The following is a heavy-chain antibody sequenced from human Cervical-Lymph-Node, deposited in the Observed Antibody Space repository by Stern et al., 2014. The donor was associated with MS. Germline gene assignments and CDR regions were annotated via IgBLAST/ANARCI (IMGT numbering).Heavy chain of an antibody. J-gene: IGHJ4*02. V-gene: IGHV5-51*01. CDR1: GYTFTSYW. Sequence: VQLVQSGPEVKRPGESLKISCQASGYTFTSYWIGWVRQMPGKGLEWIAFIFPGGSDIRYSPSFQGQVTISADKSSSTAYLQWNNLKASDTAIYYCARQRYFDYWGQGTLVTVSS. CDR3: ARQRYFDY. CDR2: IFPGGSDI.